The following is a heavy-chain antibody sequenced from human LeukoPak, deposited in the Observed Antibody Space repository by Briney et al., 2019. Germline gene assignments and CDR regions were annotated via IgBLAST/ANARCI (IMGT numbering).Heavy chain of an antibody. CDR3: ARDYAPDYYDSSGYYPI. D-gene: IGHD3-22*01. V-gene: IGHV1-69*04. CDR2: IIPILGIA. CDR1: GGTFSSYA. Sequence: SVKVSCKASGGTFSSYAISWVRQAPGQGLEWMGRIIPILGIANYAQKFQGRVTITADKSTSTAYMELSSLRSEDTAVYYCARDYAPDYYDSSGYYPIWGQGTMVTVSS. J-gene: IGHJ3*02.